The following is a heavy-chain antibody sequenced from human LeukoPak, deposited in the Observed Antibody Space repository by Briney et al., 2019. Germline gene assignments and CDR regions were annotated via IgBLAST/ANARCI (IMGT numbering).Heavy chain of an antibody. V-gene: IGHV3-74*01. CDR3: VRDLMGSGATTAYLHH. J-gene: IGHJ1*01. CDR2: ISTDGSSS. Sequence: GGSRRLSCAASGFTFSNYWMHWVRQAPGEGLVWVSRISTDGSSSTYTDSVKGRFTISRDNAKNSLYLQMNSLRAEDMAVYFCVRDLMGSGATTAYLHHWGQGTLVTVSS. D-gene: IGHD4/OR15-4a*01. CDR1: GFTFSNYW.